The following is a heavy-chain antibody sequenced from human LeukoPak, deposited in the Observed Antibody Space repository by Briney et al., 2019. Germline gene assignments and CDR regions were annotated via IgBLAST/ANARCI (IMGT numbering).Heavy chain of an antibody. J-gene: IGHJ5*02. D-gene: IGHD3-3*01. CDR3: TTPHRSVGYDFWSGGYHSPFDP. V-gene: IGHV3-23*01. CDR2: ISGSGDST. Sequence: GGSLRLSCAASGFTFSNYAMSWVRQAPGKGLEWVSAISGSGDSTSYADSVKGRFTISRDNSKNTLYLQMSSQKTEDTAVYYCTTPHRSVGYDFWSGGYHSPFDPWGQGTLVTVSS. CDR1: GFTFSNYA.